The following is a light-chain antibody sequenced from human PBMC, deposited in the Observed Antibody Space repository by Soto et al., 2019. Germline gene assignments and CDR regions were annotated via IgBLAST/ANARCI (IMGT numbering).Light chain of an antibody. V-gene: IGKV3-20*01. CDR1: QSVSSSY. Sequence: EIVLTQSPGTLSLSPGERATLPCRASQSVSSSYLAWYQQKPGQAPRLLIYGASSRATGIPDRFSGSGSGTDFTLTISRLEPEDVAVYYCQQYGSSPYTFGPGTKLEIK. CDR2: GAS. CDR3: QQYGSSPYT. J-gene: IGKJ2*01.